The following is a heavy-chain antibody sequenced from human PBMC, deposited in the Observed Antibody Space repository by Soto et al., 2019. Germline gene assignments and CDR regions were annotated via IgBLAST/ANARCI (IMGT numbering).Heavy chain of an antibody. V-gene: IGHV4-31*03. J-gene: IGHJ6*02. D-gene: IGHD1-26*01. CDR1: GASISSGGYY. CDR2: IYNSGPT. Sequence: QVQLQESGPGLVKPSQTLSLTCTVSGASISSGGYYWSWIRQLPGKGLEWIGYIYNSGPTYYNPPCKSRGSISVDTSKNQFSLKVTSATAADTAVYYCARGGAVPYGMDVWGHGTTVTVSS. CDR3: ARGGAVPYGMDV.